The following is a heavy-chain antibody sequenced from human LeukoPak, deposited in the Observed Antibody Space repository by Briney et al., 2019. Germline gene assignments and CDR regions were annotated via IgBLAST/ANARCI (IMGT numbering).Heavy chain of an antibody. V-gene: IGHV3-30-3*01. CDR2: ISYDGSNK. CDR1: GFTFSSYA. J-gene: IGHJ4*02. D-gene: IGHD1-26*01. Sequence: PGGSLRLSCAASGFTFSSYAMHWVRQAPGKGLEWVAVISYDGSNKYYADSVKGRFTISRDNSKNTLYLQMNSLRAEDTAVYYCARSGSFAYSDYWGQGTLVTVSS. CDR3: ARSGSFAYSDY.